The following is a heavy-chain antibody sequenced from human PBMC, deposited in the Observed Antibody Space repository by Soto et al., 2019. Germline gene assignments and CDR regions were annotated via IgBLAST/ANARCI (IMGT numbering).Heavy chain of an antibody. J-gene: IGHJ6*02. D-gene: IGHD4-17*01. Sequence: ASVKVSCKASGYTFTSYGISWVRRAPGQGLEWMGWISAYNGNTNYAQKLQGRVTMTTDTSTSTAYMELRSLRSDDTAVYYCARDLADHGDVYYYYGMDVWGQGTTVTVSS. CDR3: ARDLADHGDVYYYYGMDV. CDR2: ISAYNGNT. V-gene: IGHV1-18*01. CDR1: GYTFTSYG.